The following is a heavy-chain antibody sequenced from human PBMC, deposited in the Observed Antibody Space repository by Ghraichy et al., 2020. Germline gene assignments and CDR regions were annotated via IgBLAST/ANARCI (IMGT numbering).Heavy chain of an antibody. D-gene: IGHD3-22*01. V-gene: IGHV3-66*01. CDR1: GFTVSSNY. CDR3: GRVKRHYDSTGYYYYYGMDV. CDR2: IYSGGST. J-gene: IGHJ6*02. Sequence: ETLSLTCAASGFTVSSNYMRWVRQAPGKGLEWVSVIYSGGSTYYADSVKGRFTISRDNSKNTLYLQMNSLRAEDTAVYYCGRVKRHYDSTGYYYYYGMDVWGQGTTVTVSS.